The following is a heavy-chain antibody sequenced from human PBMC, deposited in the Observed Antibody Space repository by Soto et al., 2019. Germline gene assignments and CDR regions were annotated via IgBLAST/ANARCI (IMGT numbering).Heavy chain of an antibody. D-gene: IGHD4-17*01. Sequence: EVQLVESGGGLVQPGGSLRLSCAASGFTFSSYSMNWVRQAPGKGLEWVSYISSSSSTIYYADSVKGRFTISRDNAKNLLYLQMNSLRDEDTAVYYCAREYGDYPYNWFDPWGQGTLVTVSS. CDR3: AREYGDYPYNWFDP. V-gene: IGHV3-48*02. J-gene: IGHJ5*02. CDR2: ISSSSSTI. CDR1: GFTFSSYS.